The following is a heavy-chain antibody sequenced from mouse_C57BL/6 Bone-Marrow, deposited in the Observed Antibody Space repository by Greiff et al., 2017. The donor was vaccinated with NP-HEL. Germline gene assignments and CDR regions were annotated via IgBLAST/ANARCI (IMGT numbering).Heavy chain of an antibody. J-gene: IGHJ3*01. CDR1: GYTFTSYW. Sequence: QVQLKQPGAELVKPGASVKLSCKASGYTFTSYWMHWVKQRPGQGLEWIGMIHPNSGSTNYNEKFKSKATLTVDKSSSTAYMQLSSLTSEDSAVYYCARGAAQVGWFAYWGQGTLVTVSA. CDR3: ARGAAQVGWFAY. CDR2: IHPNSGST. D-gene: IGHD3-2*02. V-gene: IGHV1-64*01.